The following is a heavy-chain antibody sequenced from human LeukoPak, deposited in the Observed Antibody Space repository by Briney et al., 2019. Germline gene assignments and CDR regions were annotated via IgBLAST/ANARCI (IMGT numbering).Heavy chain of an antibody. CDR3: ARDIRVVGATHYFDY. CDR1: DGSISSVNHY. Sequence: SQTLSLTCAVSDGSISSVNHYWSWIRQPAGKGLEWIGRIYSTGSTNYNPSLKSRVTISIDTSKRQFSLKLSSVTATDTAIYYCARDIRVVGATHYFDYWGQGSLVTVSS. J-gene: IGHJ4*02. CDR2: IYSTGST. D-gene: IGHD1-26*01. V-gene: IGHV4-61*02.